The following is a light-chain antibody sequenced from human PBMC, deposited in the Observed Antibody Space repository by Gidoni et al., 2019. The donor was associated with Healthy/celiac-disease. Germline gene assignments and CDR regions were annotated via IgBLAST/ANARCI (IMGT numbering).Light chain of an antibody. CDR3: QSADSSGTYYVV. CDR2: KDS. CDR1: ALPKQY. Sequence: SSALTQPPAVSVSPGQTASITCSGDALPKQYAYWYQQKPGQSPVLVIYKDSERPSGIPDRFSGSSSGTTVTLTIRGVQAEDEADYYCQSADSSGTYYVVFGGGTKLTVL. J-gene: IGLJ2*01. V-gene: IGLV3-25*03.